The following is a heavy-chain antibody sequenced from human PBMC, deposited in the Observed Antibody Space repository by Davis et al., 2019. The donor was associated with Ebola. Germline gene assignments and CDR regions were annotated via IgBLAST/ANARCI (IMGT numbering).Heavy chain of an antibody. Sequence: PGGSLRLSCAASGFTFSSYGMHWVRQAPGKGLEWVAVISYDGSNKYYADSVKGRFTISRDNSKNTLYLQMNSLRAEDTAVYYCAKVSPPASGNSRLRYYYGMDVWGKGTTVTVSS. J-gene: IGHJ6*04. CDR1: GFTFSSYG. D-gene: IGHD6-13*01. CDR3: AKVSPPASGNSRLRYYYGMDV. CDR2: ISYDGSNK. V-gene: IGHV3-30*18.